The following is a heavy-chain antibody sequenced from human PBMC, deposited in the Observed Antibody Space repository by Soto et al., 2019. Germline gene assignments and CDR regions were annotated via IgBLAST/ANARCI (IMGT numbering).Heavy chain of an antibody. J-gene: IGHJ4*02. CDR3: ATRLLWFGEFRV. CDR1: GGSISSSSYY. Sequence: ETLSLTCTVSGGSISSSSYYWGWIRQPPGKGLEWIGSIYYSGSTYYNPSLKSRVTISVDTSKNQFSLKLSSVTAADTAVYYCATRLLWFGEFRVWGQGTLVTVSS. V-gene: IGHV4-39*01. CDR2: IYYSGST. D-gene: IGHD3-10*01.